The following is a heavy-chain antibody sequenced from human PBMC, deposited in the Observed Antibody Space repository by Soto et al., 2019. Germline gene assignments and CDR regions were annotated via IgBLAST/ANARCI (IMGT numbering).Heavy chain of an antibody. CDR1: GFTFSSYG. CDR3: ASEEGSSDYYYYYGMDV. J-gene: IGHJ6*02. V-gene: IGHV3-33*01. CDR2: IWYDGSNK. Sequence: GGSLRLSCAASGFTFSSYGMHWVRQAPGKGLEWVAVIWYDGSNKYYADSVKGRFTISRDNSKNTLYLQMNSLRAEDTAVYYCASEEGSSDYYYYYGMDVWGQGTTVTVSS. D-gene: IGHD6-6*01.